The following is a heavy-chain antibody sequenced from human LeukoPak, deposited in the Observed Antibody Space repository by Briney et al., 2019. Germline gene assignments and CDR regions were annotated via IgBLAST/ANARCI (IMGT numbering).Heavy chain of an antibody. CDR2: IYYSGST. CDR3: ARTAYNYDILTGNLRGYFDL. D-gene: IGHD3-9*01. V-gene: IGHV4-59*01. J-gene: IGHJ2*01. Sequence: SETLSLTCTVSGGSISSYYWSWIRQPPGKGLEWIGYIYYSGSTNYNPSLKSRVTISVDTSKNQFSLKLSSVTAADTAVYYCARTAYNYDILTGNLRGYFDLWGRGTLVTVSS. CDR1: GGSISSYY.